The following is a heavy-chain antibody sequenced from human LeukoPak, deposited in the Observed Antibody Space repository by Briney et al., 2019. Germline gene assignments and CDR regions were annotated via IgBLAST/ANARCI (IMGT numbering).Heavy chain of an antibody. J-gene: IGHJ4*02. CDR2: IWYDGSNK. CDR3: ARGGYYGSGSYSY. CDR1: GFTFSSYG. D-gene: IGHD3-10*01. V-gene: IGHV3-33*01. Sequence: GGSLRLSCAASGFTFSSYGMHWVRQAPGKGLEWVAVIWYDGSNKYYADSVKGRFTISRDNSKNTLYLQMNSLRAEDTAVYYCARGGYYGSGSYSYWGQGTLVTVSS.